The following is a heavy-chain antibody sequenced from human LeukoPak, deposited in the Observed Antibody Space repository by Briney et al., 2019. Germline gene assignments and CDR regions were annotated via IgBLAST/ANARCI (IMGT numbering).Heavy chain of an antibody. J-gene: IGHJ4*02. CDR2: ISGSGGST. CDR3: AKCGYYDSSGYYPLPGF. CDR1: GFTFSSYA. D-gene: IGHD3-22*01. Sequence: GGSLRLSCAASGFTFSSYAMSWVRQAPGKGLEWVSAISGSGGSTYYADSVKGRFTISRDNSKNTLYLQMNSLRAEDTAVYYCAKCGYYDSSGYYPLPGFWGQGTLVTVSS. V-gene: IGHV3-23*01.